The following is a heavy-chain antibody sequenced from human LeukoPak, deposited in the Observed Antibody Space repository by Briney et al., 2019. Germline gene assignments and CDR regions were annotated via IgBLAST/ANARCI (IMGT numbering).Heavy chain of an antibody. CDR3: ARDMGGRGRLDAFDI. D-gene: IGHD3-10*01. CDR1: GGSISSSSYY. Sequence: SETLSLTCTVSGGSISSSSYYWGWIRQPPGKGLEWIGSIHYSGSTYYNPSLKSRVTISVDKSKNQFSLKLSSVTAADTAMYYCARDMGGRGRLDAFDIWGQGTMVTVSS. CDR2: IHYSGST. V-gene: IGHV4-39*07. J-gene: IGHJ3*02.